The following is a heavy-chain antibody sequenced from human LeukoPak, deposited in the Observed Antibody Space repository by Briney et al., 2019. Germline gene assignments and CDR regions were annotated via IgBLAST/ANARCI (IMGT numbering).Heavy chain of an antibody. Sequence: PSETLSLTCAVYGGSFSGYYWSWIRQPPGKGLEWIGEINHSGSTNYNPSLKSRVTISVDTSKNQFSLKLSSVTAADTAVYYCARLYDSSGYYYSRKRAFDYWGQGTLVTVSS. CDR2: INHSGST. V-gene: IGHV4-34*01. CDR1: GGSFSGYY. J-gene: IGHJ4*02. D-gene: IGHD3-22*01. CDR3: ARLYDSSGYYYSRKRAFDY.